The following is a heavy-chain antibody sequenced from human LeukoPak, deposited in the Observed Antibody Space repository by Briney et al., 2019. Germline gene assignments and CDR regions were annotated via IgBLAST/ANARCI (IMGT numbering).Heavy chain of an antibody. V-gene: IGHV4-59*08. J-gene: IGHJ4*02. D-gene: IGHD3-22*01. CDR1: GASISSYY. Sequence: SETLSLTCTVSGASISSYYWSWIRQSPGKELEWIGYIYYIGTTSHNPSLKSRVTISVDTSKNQFSLQLSFVTAADTAVYYCARAPGFNGHYFLDYWGQGTLVTVSS. CDR3: ARAPGFNGHYFLDY. CDR2: IYYIGTT.